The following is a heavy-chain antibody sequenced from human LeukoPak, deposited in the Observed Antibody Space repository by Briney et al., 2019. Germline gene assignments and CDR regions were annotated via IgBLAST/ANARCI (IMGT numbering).Heavy chain of an antibody. D-gene: IGHD1-26*01. V-gene: IGHV3-48*01. Sequence: GGSLRLSCAASGFAFSGHGMNWVRQAPGKGLEWVSHISSSSSNIYSADFVKGRFSISRDNAKNSVYLQMNSLRAEDTAVYFCAKSQDGGRLFHFDYWGQGTLVTVSS. CDR1: GFAFSGHG. J-gene: IGHJ4*02. CDR2: ISSSSSNI. CDR3: AKSQDGGRLFHFDY.